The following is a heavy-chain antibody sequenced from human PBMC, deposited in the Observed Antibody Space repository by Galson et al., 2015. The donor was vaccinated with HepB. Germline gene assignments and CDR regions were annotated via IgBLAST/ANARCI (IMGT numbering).Heavy chain of an antibody. CDR2: ISSSSSYI. J-gene: IGHJ5*02. D-gene: IGHD3-10*01. CDR3: GRVNVFPYYYGSGSYPS. CDR1: GFSLSSYS. V-gene: IGHV3-21*01. Sequence: SLRLSCAASGFSLSSYSMNWVRQAPGMGLEWVSSISSSSSYIYYADSVKGRFTISRDNDKNSLYLQMNSLRAEDTAVYYCGRVNVFPYYYGSGSYPSWGQGTLVTVSS.